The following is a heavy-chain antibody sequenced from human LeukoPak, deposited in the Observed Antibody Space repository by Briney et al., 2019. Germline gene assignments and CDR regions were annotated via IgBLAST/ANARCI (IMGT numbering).Heavy chain of an antibody. CDR3: AKNWGATIYYAFDI. J-gene: IGHJ3*02. CDR1: GFTFSSYA. D-gene: IGHD5-12*01. Sequence: GGSLRLSCAASGFTFSSYAISWVRQAPGKGLEWVSAISGSGGYTYYADSVKGRFTISRDNSKDTLYLQMNSLRAEDTAVYYCAKNWGATIYYAFDIWGQGTMVTVSS. V-gene: IGHV3-23*01. CDR2: ISGSGGYT.